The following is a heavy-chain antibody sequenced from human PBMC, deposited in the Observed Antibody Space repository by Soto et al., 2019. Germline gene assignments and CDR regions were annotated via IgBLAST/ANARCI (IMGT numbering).Heavy chain of an antibody. CDR2: IYYSGSS. D-gene: IGHD3-10*01. CDR3: ASMGYHYGSGSYPLDY. CDR1: GGSIYSSSSY. J-gene: IGHJ4*02. Sequence: SETLSLTCTVSGGSIYSSSSYWGWIRQPPGKGLEWIGSIYYSGSSYYNPSLRSRVTISVDTSKNQFSLNLRSVTAADTAVYYCASMGYHYGSGSYPLDYWGQGTLVTVSS. V-gene: IGHV4-39*01.